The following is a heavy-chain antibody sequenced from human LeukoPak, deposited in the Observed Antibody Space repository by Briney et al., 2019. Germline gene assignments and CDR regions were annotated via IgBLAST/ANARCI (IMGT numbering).Heavy chain of an antibody. J-gene: IGHJ4*02. V-gene: IGHV3-74*01. Sequence: GGSLRLSCAASGFTFSSYWMHWVRQAPGKGLVWVSRINSDGSSTSYADSVKGRFTISRDNAKNTLYLQMNSLRAEDTAVYYCVKDRCDRATCPEVWGQGTLVTVSS. D-gene: IGHD1-14*01. CDR2: INSDGSST. CDR3: VKDRCDRATCPEV. CDR1: GFTFSSYW.